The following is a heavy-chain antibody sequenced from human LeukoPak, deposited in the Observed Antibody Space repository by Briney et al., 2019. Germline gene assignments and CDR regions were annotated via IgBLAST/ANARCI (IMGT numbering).Heavy chain of an antibody. J-gene: IGHJ4*02. CDR3: ARDPGYSYGLDY. V-gene: IGHV3-23*01. D-gene: IGHD5-18*01. CDR2: LSGSGDNT. CDR1: GFTFSSYP. Sequence: GGSLRLSCAASGFTFSSYPMSWVRQAPGKGLEWVSALSGSGDNTYYADSVKGRFTISRDNSKNTLYLQMNSLRADDTAVYYCARDPGYSYGLDYWGQGTLVTVSS.